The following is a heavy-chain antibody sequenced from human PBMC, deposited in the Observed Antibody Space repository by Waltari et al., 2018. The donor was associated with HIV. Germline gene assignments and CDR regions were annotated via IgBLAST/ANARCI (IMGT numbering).Heavy chain of an antibody. J-gene: IGHJ6*02. V-gene: IGHV4-34*02. D-gene: IGHD4-17*01. Sequence: VQLQQWGAGLLKPPETLSLTCAVYGGSFSGYYWTWIRQPPGKGLQWIAEIYHSGAANYNPSLKSRVTISVDTSKNQFSLKLRSVTAADTAVYYCARLRWDASFYYGLDVWGQGTTVTVSS. CDR2: IYHSGAA. CDR1: GGSFSGYY. CDR3: ARLRWDASFYYGLDV.